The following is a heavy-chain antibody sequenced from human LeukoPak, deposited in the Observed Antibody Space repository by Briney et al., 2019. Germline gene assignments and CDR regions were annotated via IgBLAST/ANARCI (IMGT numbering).Heavy chain of an antibody. Sequence: GASVKVSCKASGYTFSNYGISWVRQAPGQGLEWMGWISAYNGNTNYAQKLQGRVTMTTDTSTSTAYMELRSLRSDDTAVYYCARDGGLVYYYYYMDVWGKGTTVTVSS. D-gene: IGHD3/OR15-3a*01. CDR3: ARDGGLVYYYYYMDV. J-gene: IGHJ6*03. CDR2: ISAYNGNT. V-gene: IGHV1-18*01. CDR1: GYTFSNYG.